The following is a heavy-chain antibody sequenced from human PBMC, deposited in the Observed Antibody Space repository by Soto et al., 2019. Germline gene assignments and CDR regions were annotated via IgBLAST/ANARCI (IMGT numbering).Heavy chain of an antibody. CDR2: IYYSGRT. CDR3: ARRPATAFYYFDY. Sequence: QVQLQESGPGLVKPSETLSLTCTVSGGPVSSGFHYWSWNRQPPGKGLEWIGNIYYSGRTNYNPSLKSRVTISVDPSKNQFSLKLNSVTAADTAVYYCARRPATAFYYFDYWGQGTLVTVSS. CDR1: GGPVSSGFHY. J-gene: IGHJ4*02. D-gene: IGHD2-21*02. V-gene: IGHV4-61*01.